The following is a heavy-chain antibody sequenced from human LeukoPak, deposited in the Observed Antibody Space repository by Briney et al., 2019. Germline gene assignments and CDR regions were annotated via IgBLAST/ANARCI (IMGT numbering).Heavy chain of an antibody. CDR1: GYTFTGYY. Sequence: ASVKVSCKASGYTFTGYYMHWVRQAPGQGLEWMGWINPNSGGTNYAQKFQGRVTMTRDTSISTAYMELSRLRSDDTAVYYCARGHLYYDSSGLGLSWGQGTLVTVSS. V-gene: IGHV1-2*02. D-gene: IGHD3-22*01. J-gene: IGHJ4*02. CDR3: ARGHLYYDSSGLGLS. CDR2: INPNSGGT.